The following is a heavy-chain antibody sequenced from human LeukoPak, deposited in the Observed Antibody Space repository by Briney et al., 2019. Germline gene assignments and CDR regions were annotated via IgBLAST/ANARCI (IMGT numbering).Heavy chain of an antibody. D-gene: IGHD3-10*01. Sequence: GGSLRLSCAASGFTFDDYAMHWVRQAPGKGLEWVSGISWNSGGIGYADSVKGRFTISRDNAKNSLYLQMNSLRAEDTALYYRAKDYMVRGVSGLDYWGQGTLVTVSS. CDR2: ISWNSGGI. CDR1: GFTFDDYA. V-gene: IGHV3-9*01. J-gene: IGHJ4*02. CDR3: AKDYMVRGVSGLDY.